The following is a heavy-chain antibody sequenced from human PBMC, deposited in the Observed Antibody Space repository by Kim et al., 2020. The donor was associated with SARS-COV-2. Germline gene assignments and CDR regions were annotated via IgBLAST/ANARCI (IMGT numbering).Heavy chain of an antibody. D-gene: IGHD2-2*02. J-gene: IGHJ4*02. CDR1: GFTFSSYS. V-gene: IGHV3-21*01. Sequence: GGSLRLSCAASGFTFSSYSMNWVRQAPGKGLEWVSSISSSSSYIYYADSVKGRFTISRDNAKNSLYLQMNSLRAEDTAVYYCASYCSSTSCYTVDFDYWGQGTLVTVSS. CDR2: ISSSSSYI. CDR3: ASYCSSTSCYTVDFDY.